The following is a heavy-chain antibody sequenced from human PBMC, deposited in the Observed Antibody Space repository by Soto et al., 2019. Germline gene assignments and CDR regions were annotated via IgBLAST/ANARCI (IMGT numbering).Heavy chain of an antibody. V-gene: IGHV4-4*07. J-gene: IGHJ4*02. CDR3: AREGSYSAYNFAHGIQLWSFDF. Sequence: SGTLSLTCPVSGGSINTFYWSWVRQPAGKGLEWIGRIFSSGNTSFNPSRESRVAMSVDTSKNHFSLNLSSVTAADMAVYYCAREGSYSAYNFAHGIQLWSFDFWGQGALVNVSS. CDR1: GGSINTFY. CDR2: IFSSGNT. D-gene: IGHD5-12*01.